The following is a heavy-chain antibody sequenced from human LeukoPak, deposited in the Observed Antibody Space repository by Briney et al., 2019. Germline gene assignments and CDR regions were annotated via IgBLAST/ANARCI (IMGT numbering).Heavy chain of an antibody. CDR2: ISSSGSTI. CDR3: ASIPVLGYGSGSYNDY. Sequence: GGSLRLSCAASGFTFSSYAMSWIRQAPGKGLEWVSYISSSGSTIYYADSVKGRFTISRDNAKNSLYLQMNSLRAEDTAVYYCASIPVLGYGSGSYNDYWGQGTLVTVSS. CDR1: GFTFSSYA. J-gene: IGHJ4*02. D-gene: IGHD3-10*01. V-gene: IGHV3-11*01.